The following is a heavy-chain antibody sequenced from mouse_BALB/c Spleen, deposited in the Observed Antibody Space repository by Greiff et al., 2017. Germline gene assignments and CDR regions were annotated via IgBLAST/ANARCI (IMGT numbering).Heavy chain of an antibody. CDR1: GFTFSSYT. V-gene: IGHV5-6-4*01. D-gene: IGHD3-2*01. J-gene: IGHJ3*01. Sequence: EVHLVESGGGLVKPGGSLKLSCAASGFTFSSYTMSWVRQTPEKRLEWVATISSGGSYTYYPDSVKGRFTISRDNAKNTLYLQMSSLKSEDTAMYYCTRGDSSGPAWFGYWGQGTLVTVSA. CDR3: TRGDSSGPAWFGY. CDR2: ISSGGSYT.